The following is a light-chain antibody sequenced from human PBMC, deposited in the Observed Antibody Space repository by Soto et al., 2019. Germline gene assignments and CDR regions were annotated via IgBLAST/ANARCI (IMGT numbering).Light chain of an antibody. CDR3: QQYNNWPLS. CDR1: QPISRN. Sequence: EIVMTQSPATLSVSPGQGATLSCRASQPISRNLAWYQQKPGQAPRLLMYGASTRATGIPARFSGSGSGTEFTLTISSLQSEDFAVYYCQQYNNWPLSFGQGTKVDIK. J-gene: IGKJ1*01. V-gene: IGKV3D-15*01. CDR2: GAS.